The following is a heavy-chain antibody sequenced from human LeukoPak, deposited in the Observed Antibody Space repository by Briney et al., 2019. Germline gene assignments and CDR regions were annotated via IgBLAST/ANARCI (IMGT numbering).Heavy chain of an antibody. CDR2: IWHDGSHK. CDR3: VRGWGSNVYASAFDV. J-gene: IGHJ3*01. V-gene: IGHV3-33*01. Sequence: GGSLRLSCVASGFTFSTYGMHWVRQAPGKGLEWVTVIWHDGSHKDYADSVKGRFTISRDNSKNTLYLQMNDLRAEDTAVYFCVRGWGSNVYASAFDVWGQGTMVTVSS. CDR1: GFTFSTYG. D-gene: IGHD3-16*01.